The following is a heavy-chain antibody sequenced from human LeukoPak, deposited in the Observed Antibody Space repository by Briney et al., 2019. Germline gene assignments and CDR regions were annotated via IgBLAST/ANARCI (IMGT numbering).Heavy chain of an antibody. CDR1: GDSISSADYS. J-gene: IGHJ4*02. CDR3: ARVHSPKNSYGPQYYFDY. V-gene: IGHV4-30-4*01. D-gene: IGHD5-18*01. CDR2: IYYSGST. Sequence: SQTLSLTCTVSGDSISSADYSWSWIRQPPGKGLEWIGYIYYSGSTYYNPSLKSRVTISVDTSKDHFSLKLSSVTAADTAVYYCARVHSPKNSYGPQYYFDYWGQGTLVTVSS.